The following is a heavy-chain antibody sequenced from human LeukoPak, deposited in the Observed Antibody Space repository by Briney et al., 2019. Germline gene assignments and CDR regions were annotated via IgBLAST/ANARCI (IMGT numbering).Heavy chain of an antibody. Sequence: PGGSLRLSCAASGFSFSSYAMHWVRQAPGKGLECVVVISYDGSNKYYADSVKGRFTISRDNSKNTLYLQMNSLRAEDTALYYCAKDIGYSSTSYYFDYWGQGTLVTVSS. CDR3: AKDIGYSSTSYYFDY. CDR1: GFSFSSYA. V-gene: IGHV3-30-3*01. D-gene: IGHD6-13*01. CDR2: ISYDGSNK. J-gene: IGHJ4*02.